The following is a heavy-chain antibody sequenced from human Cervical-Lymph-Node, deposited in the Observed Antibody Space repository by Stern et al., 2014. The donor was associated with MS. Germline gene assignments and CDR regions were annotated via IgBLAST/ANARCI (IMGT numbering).Heavy chain of an antibody. CDR1: GFDFSDYY. J-gene: IGHJ4*02. D-gene: IGHD2-15*01. CDR2: ISHDGDTI. V-gene: IGHV3-11*01. Sequence: VQLGQSGGGSVKPGGSLRLSCAASGFDFSDYYMSWIRQAPGKGLEWVSFISHDGDTIYYADSVNGRFTVSRDNAKNSLYLQMSSLRADDTAVYFCARATPGRPAYWGQGTLVTVSS. CDR3: ARATPGRPAY.